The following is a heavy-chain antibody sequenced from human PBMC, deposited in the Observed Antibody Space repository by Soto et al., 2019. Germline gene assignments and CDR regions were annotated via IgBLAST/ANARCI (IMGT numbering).Heavy chain of an antibody. CDR1: GYTFTAYY. D-gene: IGHD3-10*02. J-gene: IGHJ6*02. CDR2: INPKFGDT. V-gene: IGHV1-2*02. CDR3: ARNMDYYYGRGSGNGHGV. Sequence: QVQLVQSGAEVKEPGDSVRVSCEASGYTFTAYYIHWVRQAPGQGLEWMGWINPKFGDTTHAQDFQGRVFMTRDMSISTVYMELSSLTSDDTAISYCARNMDYYYGRGSGNGHGVWGQGTTVTVFS.